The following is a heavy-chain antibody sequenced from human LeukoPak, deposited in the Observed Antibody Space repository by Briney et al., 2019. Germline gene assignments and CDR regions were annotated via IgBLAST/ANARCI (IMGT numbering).Heavy chain of an antibody. CDR2: ISISGGST. CDR1: GFTFSSYA. D-gene: IGHD1-26*01. V-gene: IGHV3-23*01. J-gene: IGHJ4*02. CDR3: AKGIQWELPLEY. Sequence: GGSLRLSCAASGFTFSSYAMSWVRQAPGKGLEWVSAISISGGSTHYAGSVKGRFTISRDKSKNTLYLQMNTLRAEDTAIYYCAKGIQWELPLEYWGQGTLVTVSS.